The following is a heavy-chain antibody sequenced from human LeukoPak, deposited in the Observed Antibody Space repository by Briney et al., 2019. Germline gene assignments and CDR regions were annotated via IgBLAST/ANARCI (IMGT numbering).Heavy chain of an antibody. Sequence: SETLSLTCTVSGGSISSGDYYWSWIRQPPGKGLEWIGCIYYSGSTYYNPSLKSRLTISVDTSKNQFSLKLSSVTAADTAVYYCARRVVGQPDAFDIWGQGTMVTVSS. V-gene: IGHV4-30-4*01. CDR3: ARRVVGQPDAFDI. D-gene: IGHD2-2*01. J-gene: IGHJ3*02. CDR2: IYYSGST. CDR1: GGSISSGDYY.